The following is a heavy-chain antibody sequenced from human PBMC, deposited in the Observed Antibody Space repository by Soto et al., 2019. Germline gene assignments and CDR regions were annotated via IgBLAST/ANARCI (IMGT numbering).Heavy chain of an antibody. CDR1: GGSISSYY. V-gene: IGHV4-59*08. D-gene: IGHD6-19*01. CDR2: IYYSGST. J-gene: IGHJ6*03. Sequence: QVQLQESGPGLVKPSETLSLTCTVSGGSISSYYWSWIRQPPGKGLEWIGYIYYSGSTNYNPSLTSRVTISVDTSKNQFSLKLSSVTAADTAVYYCARRHSSGWYPSAMDVWGKGTTVTVSS. CDR3: ARRHSSGWYPSAMDV.